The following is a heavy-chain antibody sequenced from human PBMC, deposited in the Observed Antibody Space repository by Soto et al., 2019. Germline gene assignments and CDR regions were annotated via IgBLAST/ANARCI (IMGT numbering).Heavy chain of an antibody. V-gene: IGHV3-33*06. Sequence: PGGPLRLSCAASGFPFSRYGMHWVRQNPGKGLEWVADIWYDGSNKYYADSVKGRFTISRDNSKNTLYLQMNSLRAEDTAVYYCAKLRWGSDNWFDPWGQGTLVTVSS. D-gene: IGHD3-10*01. CDR3: AKLRWGSDNWFDP. CDR1: GFPFSRYG. CDR2: IWYDGSNK. J-gene: IGHJ5*02.